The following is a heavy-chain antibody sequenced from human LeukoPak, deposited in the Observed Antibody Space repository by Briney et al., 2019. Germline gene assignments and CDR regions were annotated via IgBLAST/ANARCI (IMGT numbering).Heavy chain of an antibody. CDR1: GFVSSRHW. D-gene: IGHD4-17*01. J-gene: IGHJ4*02. CDR3: ARAVTSTEGY. CDR2: INEGGSGK. Sequence: GGSFALSAAAAGFVSSRHWVTSVRQAPGPGLEWVAGINEGGSGKYYVDSVTGRFTISRDNAQKSLYLEMHGLRAEDTAVYYCARAVTSTEGYWGEGTLVTVSS. V-gene: IGHV3-7*03.